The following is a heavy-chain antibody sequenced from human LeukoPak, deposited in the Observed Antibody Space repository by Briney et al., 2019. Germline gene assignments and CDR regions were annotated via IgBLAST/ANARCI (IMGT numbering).Heavy chain of an antibody. CDR3: ARIGLLLWFGELFPDGMDV. CDR1: GVSISSSNW. J-gene: IGHJ6*02. Sequence: PSETLSLTCAVSGVSISSSNWWSWVRQPPGKGLEWIGEIYHSGSTDYNPSLKSRVTISVDKSKNQFSLKLSSVTAADTAVYYCARIGLLLWFGELFPDGMDVWGQGTTVTVSS. V-gene: IGHV4-4*02. CDR2: IYHSGST. D-gene: IGHD3-10*01.